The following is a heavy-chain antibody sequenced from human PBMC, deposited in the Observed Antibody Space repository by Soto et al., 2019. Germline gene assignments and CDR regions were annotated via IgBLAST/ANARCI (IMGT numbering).Heavy chain of an antibody. V-gene: IGHV4-30-2*01. Sequence: PSETLSLTCTVSGGSISNAAYSWSWIRQPPGKGLEWIGYIYPSGMPFYNPSLRSRVTISIDRSNDQFSLNLKSVTAADTAVYYSDRGTGCYELFDSWGQGTLVTVSS. D-gene: IGHD2-2*01. J-gene: IGHJ4*02. CDR1: GGSISNAAYS. CDR2: IYPSGMP. CDR3: DRGTGCYELFDS.